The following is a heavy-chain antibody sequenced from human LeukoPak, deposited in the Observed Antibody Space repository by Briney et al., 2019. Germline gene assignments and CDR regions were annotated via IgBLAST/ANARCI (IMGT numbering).Heavy chain of an antibody. D-gene: IGHD3-3*01. Sequence: RTSETLSLTCTVSGGSISSSSYYWGWIRQPPGKGLEWIGSIYYSGSTYYNPSLKSRVTISVDTSKNQFSLKLSSVTAADTAVYYCASTYDFWSGAFPDYWGQGTLVTVSS. V-gene: IGHV4-39*01. J-gene: IGHJ4*02. CDR3: ASTYDFWSGAFPDY. CDR1: GGSISSSSYY. CDR2: IYYSGST.